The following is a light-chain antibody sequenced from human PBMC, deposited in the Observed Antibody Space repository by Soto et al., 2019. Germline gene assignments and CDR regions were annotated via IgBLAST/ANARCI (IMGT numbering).Light chain of an antibody. V-gene: IGKV1-33*01. Sequence: EIQMTQSPSSLSASVGDRVTITCQASQDITNDLNWYQQKPGKAPRLLLYDASSLETGVPSRFSGSGSGTDFTFTISSLQPEDIATYYCQHYDHLPITFGQGTRLEIK. J-gene: IGKJ5*01. CDR1: QDITND. CDR2: DAS. CDR3: QHYDHLPIT.